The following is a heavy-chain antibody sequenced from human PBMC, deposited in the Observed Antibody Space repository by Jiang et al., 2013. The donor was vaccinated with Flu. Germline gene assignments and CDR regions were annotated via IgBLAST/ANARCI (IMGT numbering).Heavy chain of an antibody. V-gene: IGHV3-33*01. CDR1: GFTFSSYG. CDR2: IWYDGSNK. CDR3: ARDAKHYYYDSSGYSDAFDI. J-gene: IGHJ3*02. Sequence: VQLVESGGGVVQPGRSLRLSCAASGFTFSSYGMHWVRQAPGKGLEWVAVIWYDGSNKYYADSVKGRFTISRDNSKNTLYLQMNSLRAEDTAVYYCARDAKHYYYDSSGYSDAFDIWAKGQWSPSL. D-gene: IGHD3-22*01.